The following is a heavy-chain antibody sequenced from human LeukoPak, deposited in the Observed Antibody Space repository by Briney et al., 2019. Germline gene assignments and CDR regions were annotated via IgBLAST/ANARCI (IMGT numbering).Heavy chain of an antibody. D-gene: IGHD2-21*02. CDR2: IYYRGST. CDR1: GGSISSYY. J-gene: IGHJ3*02. Sequence: PSETLSLTCTVSGGSISSYYWSWIRQPPGKGLEWIGSIYYRGSTSYNPSLKSRVTISVDSSKNQFSLKLSSVTAADTAVYYCARLKARDAFDIWGQGTMDTVSS. CDR3: ARLKARDAFDI. V-gene: IGHV4-59*04.